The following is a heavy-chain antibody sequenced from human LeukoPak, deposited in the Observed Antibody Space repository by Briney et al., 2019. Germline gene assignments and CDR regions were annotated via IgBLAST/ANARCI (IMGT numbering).Heavy chain of an antibody. Sequence: ASVKVSCKASGYTFTGYYMHWVRQAPGQGLEWMGWINPNNGGTSYAQKFQGRVTLTRDASINTAYMELTRLSSDDTAVYYCARDFRAVALADYWGQGTLVTVSS. J-gene: IGHJ4*02. CDR1: GYTFTGYY. CDR2: INPNNGGT. CDR3: ARDFRAVALADY. D-gene: IGHD6-19*01. V-gene: IGHV1-2*02.